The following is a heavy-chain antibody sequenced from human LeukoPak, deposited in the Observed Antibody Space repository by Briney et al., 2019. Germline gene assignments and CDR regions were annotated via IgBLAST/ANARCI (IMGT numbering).Heavy chain of an antibody. CDR2: INKDSSER. V-gene: IGHV3-7*01. CDR1: GITNYW. J-gene: IGHJ4*02. D-gene: IGHD3-16*01. Sequence: GESLRLSCVGSGITNYWMTWVRQAPGKGLESVANINKDSSERYYLDSVKGRFTISRDNTKSSLFLQMNSLRVEDTGIYYCATDLNWVAYWGQGARVTVSS. CDR3: ATDLNWVAY.